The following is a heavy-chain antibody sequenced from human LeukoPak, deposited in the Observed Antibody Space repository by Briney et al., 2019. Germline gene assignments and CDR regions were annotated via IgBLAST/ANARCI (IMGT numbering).Heavy chain of an antibody. CDR3: ARRYCSGVSCYPDY. D-gene: IGHD2-15*01. V-gene: IGHV1-2*02. CDR2: INPSGGVT. J-gene: IGHJ4*02. Sequence: ASVRVSCKASGYTFTTYGISWARQAPGQGLEWMGWINPSGGVTKYAQKFQGRVTMTRDTSISTAYMELSRLTSDDTAVYFCARRYCSGVSCYPDYWGQGILVTVSS. CDR1: GYTFTTYG.